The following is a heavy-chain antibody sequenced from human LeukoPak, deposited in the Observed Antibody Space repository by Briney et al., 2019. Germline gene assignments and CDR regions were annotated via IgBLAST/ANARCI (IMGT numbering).Heavy chain of an antibody. CDR1: GFTFSGFW. J-gene: IGHJ4*02. D-gene: IGHD6-19*01. Sequence: PGGSLRLSCAVSGFTFSGFWMSWSRQAPGKGLEWVASINSDGSEGYYADVVKGRFTISRDNAKNSLYLQINSLRAEDTAVYYCARDSSGWSRGRFDYWGQGTLVTVSS. CDR3: ARDSSGWSRGRFDY. V-gene: IGHV3-7*03. CDR2: INSDGSEG.